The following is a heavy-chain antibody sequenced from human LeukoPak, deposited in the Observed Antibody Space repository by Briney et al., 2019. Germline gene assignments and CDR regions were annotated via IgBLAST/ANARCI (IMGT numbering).Heavy chain of an antibody. D-gene: IGHD6-13*01. CDR1: GYTFTSYG. CDR3: AKDINDHPSFIAAAASYYYGMDV. V-gene: IGHV1-18*01. J-gene: IGHJ6*02. CDR2: ISAYNGNT. Sequence: ASVKVSCKASGYTFTSYGISWVRQAPGQGLEWMGWISAYNGNTNYAQKLRGRVTMTTDTSTSTAYMELRSLRSDDTALYYCAKDINDHPSFIAAAASYYYGMDVWGQGTTVTVSS.